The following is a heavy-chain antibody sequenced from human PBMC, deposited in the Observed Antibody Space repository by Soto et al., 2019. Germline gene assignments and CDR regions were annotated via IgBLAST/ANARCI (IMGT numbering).Heavy chain of an antibody. V-gene: IGHV3-33*08. J-gene: IGHJ6*02. CDR2: IWCDGSNK. CDR3: AYGGNSGHYYGMDV. CDR1: GFTFSFYW. Sequence: TGGSLRLSCAASGFTFSFYWMHWVRQAPGKGLEWVAVIWCDGSNKYYADSVKGRFTISRDNSKNTLYLQMNSLRAEDTAVYYCAYGGNSGHYYGMDVWGQGTTVTVSS. D-gene: IGHD4-17*01.